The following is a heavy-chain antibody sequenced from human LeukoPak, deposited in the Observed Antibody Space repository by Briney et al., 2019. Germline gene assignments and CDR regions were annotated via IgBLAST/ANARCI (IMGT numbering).Heavy chain of an antibody. CDR3: ARDGNRLGKTPGTTD. D-gene: IGHD2/OR15-2a*01. CDR1: GYTFTSYA. CDR2: INTNTGNP. J-gene: IGHJ4*02. Sequence: ASVKVSCKASGYTFTSYAMNWVRQAPGQGLEWMGWINTNTGNPTYAQGFTGRVVFSLDTSVSTAYVQMSSLKAQDTAVYYCARDGNRLGKTPGTTDWGQGTLVTVSS. V-gene: IGHV7-4-1*02.